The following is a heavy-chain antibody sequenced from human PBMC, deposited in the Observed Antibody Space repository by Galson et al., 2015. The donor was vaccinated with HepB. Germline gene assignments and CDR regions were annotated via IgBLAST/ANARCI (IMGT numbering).Heavy chain of an antibody. D-gene: IGHD4-17*01. V-gene: IGHV3-21*01. CDR2: ISSSSSYI. Sequence: SLRLSCAASGFTFSSYSMNWVRQAPGKGLEWVSSISSSSSYIYYADSVKGRFTISRDNAKNSLYLQMNSLRAEDTAVYYCAGGGEEATVTPFGFDYWGQGTLVTVSS. CDR1: GFTFSSYS. J-gene: IGHJ4*02. CDR3: AGGGEEATVTPFGFDY.